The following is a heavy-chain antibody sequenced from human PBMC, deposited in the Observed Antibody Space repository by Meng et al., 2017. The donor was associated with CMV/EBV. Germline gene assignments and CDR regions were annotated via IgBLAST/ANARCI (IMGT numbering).Heavy chain of an antibody. CDR2: IYYRGSI. V-gene: IGHV4-28*02. CDR1: VYSISSSNW. J-gene: IGHJ4*02. D-gene: IGHD6-13*01. Sequence: LRPSCAVSVYSISSSNWWGWIRQPPGKGLEWIGYIYYRGSIYYNPSLKSRVTMSVDTSKNQFSLKRNSVTAVDAAVYYCARSNGYSSSWYYFDYWGQGTLVTVSS. CDR3: ARSNGYSSSWYYFDY.